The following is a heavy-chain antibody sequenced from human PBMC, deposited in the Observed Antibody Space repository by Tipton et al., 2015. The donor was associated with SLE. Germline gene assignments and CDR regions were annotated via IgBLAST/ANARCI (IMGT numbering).Heavy chain of an antibody. V-gene: IGHV3-7*03. J-gene: IGHJ4*02. Sequence: SLRLSCAASGFTFSSSSMNWVRQAPGKGLEWVANIKQDGSEKYYVDSVKGRFTISRDNAKNSLYLQMNSLRAEDTAVYYCARDSGYHYYFDYWGQGTLVTVSS. CDR2: IKQDGSEK. CDR3: ARDSGYHYYFDY. D-gene: IGHD3-22*01. CDR1: GFTFSSSS.